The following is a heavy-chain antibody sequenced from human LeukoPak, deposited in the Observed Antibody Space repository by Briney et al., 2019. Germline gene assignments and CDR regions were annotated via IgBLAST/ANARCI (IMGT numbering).Heavy chain of an antibody. CDR1: GGSISSYY. V-gene: IGHV4-59*01. Sequence: SETLSLTCTVSGGSISSYYWSWIRQPPGKGLEWIGYICYSGSTNYNPSLKSRVTISVDTSKNQFSLKLSSVTAADTAVYYCARGRHNYDFWSGYYSTPGGYYYYMDVWGKGTTVTVSS. CDR3: ARGRHNYDFWSGYYSTPGGYYYYMDV. D-gene: IGHD3-3*01. J-gene: IGHJ6*03. CDR2: ICYSGST.